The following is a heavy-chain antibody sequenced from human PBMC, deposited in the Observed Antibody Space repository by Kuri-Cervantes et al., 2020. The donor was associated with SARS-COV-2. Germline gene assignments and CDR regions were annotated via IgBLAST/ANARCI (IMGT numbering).Heavy chain of an antibody. CDR2: ISYDGSNK. D-gene: IGHD3-3*01. J-gene: IGHJ4*02. Sequence: GESLKISCAASGFTFSSYAMHWVRQAPGKGLEWVAVISYDGSNKYYADSVKGRFTISRDNSKNTLYLQMNSLRAEDTAVYYCVSEGVYYDFWSGEFDYWGQGTLVTVSS. CDR1: GFTFSSYA. V-gene: IGHV3-30-3*01. CDR3: VSEGVYYDFWSGEFDY.